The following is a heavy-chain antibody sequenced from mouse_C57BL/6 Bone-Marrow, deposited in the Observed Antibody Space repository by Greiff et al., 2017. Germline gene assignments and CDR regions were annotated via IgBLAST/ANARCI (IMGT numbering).Heavy chain of an antibody. Sequence: EVMLVESEGGLVQPGSSMKLSCTASGFTFSDYYMAWVRQVPEKGLEWVANINYDGSSTYYLDSLKSRFIISRDNAKNILYLQMSSLKSEDTATYDCARDSLKGYYFDYWGQGTTLTVSS. CDR2: INYDGSST. J-gene: IGHJ2*01. CDR1: GFTFSDYY. CDR3: ARDSLKGYYFDY. V-gene: IGHV5-16*01.